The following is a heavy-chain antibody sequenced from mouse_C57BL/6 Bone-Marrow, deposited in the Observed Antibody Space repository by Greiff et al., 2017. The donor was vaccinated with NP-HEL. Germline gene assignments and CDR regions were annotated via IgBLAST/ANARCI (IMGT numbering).Heavy chain of an antibody. CDR3: AKRNSPLDAMDY. CDR1: GYTFTSYT. V-gene: IGHV1-4*01. Sequence: QVQLKESGAELARPGASVKMSCKASGYTFTSYTMHWVKQRPGQGLEWIGYINPSSGYTKYNQKFKDQATLTADKSSSTAYMQLSSLTSEDSAVYYCAKRNSPLDAMDYWGQGTSVTVSS. J-gene: IGHJ4*01. CDR2: INPSSGYT.